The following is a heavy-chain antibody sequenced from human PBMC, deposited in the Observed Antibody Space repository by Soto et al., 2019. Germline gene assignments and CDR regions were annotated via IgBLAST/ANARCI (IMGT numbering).Heavy chain of an antibody. D-gene: IGHD3-10*01. J-gene: IGHJ5*02. CDR1: GSPSGTYA. CDR2: ISYDGSNK. V-gene: IGHV3-30*18. Sequence: QVQLVESGGGVVKPGRSWEPPLAALGSPSGTYAIPGAAQPPGRGLGGVAVISYDGSNKYYADSVKGRFTISRDNSKNTLYLQMNSLRAEDTAVYYCAKDYRRITMVRVFDPWGQGTLVTVSS. CDR3: AKDYRRITMVRVFDP.